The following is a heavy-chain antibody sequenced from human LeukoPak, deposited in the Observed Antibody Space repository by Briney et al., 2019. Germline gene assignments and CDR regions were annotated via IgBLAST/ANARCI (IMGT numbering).Heavy chain of an antibody. CDR1: GGSFSVYY. D-gene: IGHD2-2*01. Sequence: SETLSLTCAVYGGSFSVYYWSWIRERPGKGLEWIGEINHSGSITYNPSLQSRVTIPVDTSNNQFPQNLRPVTSEATAVYYCATPESGGYCSSTSCPFDYWGQGTLVTVSS. V-gene: IGHV4-34*01. J-gene: IGHJ4*02. CDR3: ATPESGGYCSSTSCPFDY. CDR2: INHSGSI.